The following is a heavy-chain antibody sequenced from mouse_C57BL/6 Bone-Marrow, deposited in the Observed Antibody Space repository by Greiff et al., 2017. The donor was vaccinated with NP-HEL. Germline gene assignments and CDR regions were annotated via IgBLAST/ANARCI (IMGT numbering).Heavy chain of an antibody. Sequence: EVKLMESGPELVKPGASVKISCKASGYSFTDYNMNWVKQSNGKSLEWIGVINPNYGTTSYNQKFKGKATLTVDQSSSTAYMQLNSLTSEDSAVYYCASWDFYTSFAYWGQGTLVTVSA. V-gene: IGHV1-39*01. CDR2: INPNYGTT. J-gene: IGHJ3*01. D-gene: IGHD4-1*01. CDR3: ASWDFYTSFAY. CDR1: GYSFTDYN.